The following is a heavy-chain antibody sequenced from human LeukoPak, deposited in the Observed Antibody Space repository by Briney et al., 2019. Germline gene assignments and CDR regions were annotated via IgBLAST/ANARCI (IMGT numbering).Heavy chain of an antibody. CDR1: GFTFSSYG. V-gene: IGHV3-23*01. CDR2: IRGSGGST. D-gene: IGHD3-22*01. CDR3: ARDRYDSSGYYCISDY. J-gene: IGHJ4*02. Sequence: GGSLRLSCAASGFTFSSYGMSWVRQAPGKGLEWVAAIRGSGGSTYYADSVKGRFTISRDNSKNTLYLQMNSLRVEDTAVYYCARDRYDSSGYYCISDYWGQGTLVTVSS.